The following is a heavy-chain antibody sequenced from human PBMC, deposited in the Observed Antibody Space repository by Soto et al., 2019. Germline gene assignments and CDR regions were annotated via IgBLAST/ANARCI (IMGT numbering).Heavy chain of an antibody. V-gene: IGHV1-18*04. CDR1: GYTFTSYG. Sequence: QVQLVQSGTEVKKSGASVNVSCTAFGYTFTSYGFSWVRQVPGQGLEWLGWISAFNGDTQYAQTMKGRLTVTTDTSTTTVHMELRSLTPADTAVYYCTREAGWQRMVPYDWGQGTLVTVSS. D-gene: IGHD6-25*01. J-gene: IGHJ4*02. CDR2: ISAFNGDT. CDR3: TREAGWQRMVPYD.